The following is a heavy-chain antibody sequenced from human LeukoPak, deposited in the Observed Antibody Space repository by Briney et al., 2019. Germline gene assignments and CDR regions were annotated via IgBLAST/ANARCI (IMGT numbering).Heavy chain of an antibody. Sequence: GGSLRLSCAASGFTFSNYYMTWVRQAPGRGLEWVAAVNEDEGEKYYLDSVKGRFTISRDNGRNSLYLQMSSLSADDTATYYCARFKKLSDAVLDYWGQGTLVTVSS. CDR2: VNEDEGEK. CDR3: ARFKKLSDAVLDY. V-gene: IGHV3-7*01. CDR1: GFTFSNYY. D-gene: IGHD1-7*01. J-gene: IGHJ4*02.